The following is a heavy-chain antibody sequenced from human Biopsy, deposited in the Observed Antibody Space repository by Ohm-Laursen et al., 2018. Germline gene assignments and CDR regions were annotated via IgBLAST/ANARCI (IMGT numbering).Heavy chain of an antibody. CDR1: GGSFTGHY. CDR3: ARARDDFVVVPAAFFDF. D-gene: IGHD2-15*01. V-gene: IGHV4-59*11. Sequence: SETLSLTCTVSGGSFTGHYWTWIRQPPGKGLEWIGHISHTGYTSYKSSLKSRVTISLDTSRKHFSLRLTSLAAADTAVYFCARARDDFVVVPAAFFDFWGQGTLVTVSS. J-gene: IGHJ4*02. CDR2: ISHTGYT.